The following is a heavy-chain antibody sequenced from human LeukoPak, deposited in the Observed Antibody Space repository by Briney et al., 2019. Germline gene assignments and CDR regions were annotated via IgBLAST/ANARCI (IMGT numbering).Heavy chain of an antibody. D-gene: IGHD3-10*01. CDR2: ISGSGGST. CDR1: GFTFSSYA. J-gene: IGHJ4*02. V-gene: IGHV3-23*01. Sequence: GGSLRLSCAASGFTFSSYAMSWVRQAPGKGLEWVSAISGSGGSTYYADSVKGRFTISRDNSKNTLYLQMNSLRAEDTAVYYCAKWTRDYGSGSYYNPTRYFDYWGQGILVTVSS. CDR3: AKWTRDYGSGSYYNPTRYFDY.